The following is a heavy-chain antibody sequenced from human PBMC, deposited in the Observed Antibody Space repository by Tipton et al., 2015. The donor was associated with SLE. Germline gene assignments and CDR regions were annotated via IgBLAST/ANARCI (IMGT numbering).Heavy chain of an antibody. CDR3: ARGVVNNYFDY. V-gene: IGHV4-59*01. CDR2: IYYSGST. Sequence: LSCTVSGGSISSYYWSWIRQPPGKGLEWIGYIYYSGSTNYNPSLKSRVTISVDTSKNQFSLKLSSVTAADTAVYYCARGVVNNYFDYWGQGTLVTVSS. J-gene: IGHJ4*02. CDR1: GGSISSYY. D-gene: IGHD2-21*01.